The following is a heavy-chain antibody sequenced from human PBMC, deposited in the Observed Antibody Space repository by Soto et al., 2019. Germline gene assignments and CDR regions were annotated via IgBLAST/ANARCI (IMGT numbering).Heavy chain of an antibody. J-gene: IGHJ6*02. CDR3: ANLIAAAGTSPYYYYYYGMDV. CDR2: ISYDGSNK. D-gene: IGHD6-13*01. V-gene: IGHV3-30*18. CDR1: GFTFSSYG. Sequence: QVQLVESGGGVVQPGRSLRLSCAASGFTFSSYGMHWVRQAPGKGLEWVAVISYDGSNKYYADSVKGRFTISRDNSKNTLYLKMNSLRAEDTAVYYCANLIAAAGTSPYYYYYYGMDVWGQGTTVTVSS.